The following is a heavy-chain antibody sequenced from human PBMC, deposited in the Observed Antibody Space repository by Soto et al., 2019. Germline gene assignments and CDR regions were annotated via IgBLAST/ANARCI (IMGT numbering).Heavy chain of an antibody. CDR3: ARAHGQQLAQSYYFDY. Sequence: SETLSLTCAVSGGSISSSNWWSWVRQPPGKGLEWIGEIYHSGSTNYNPSLKSRVTISVDKSKNQFSLKLSSVTAADTAVYYCARAHGQQLAQSYYFDYWGQGTLVTVSS. J-gene: IGHJ4*02. CDR1: GGSISSSNW. D-gene: IGHD6-13*01. CDR2: IYHSGST. V-gene: IGHV4-4*02.